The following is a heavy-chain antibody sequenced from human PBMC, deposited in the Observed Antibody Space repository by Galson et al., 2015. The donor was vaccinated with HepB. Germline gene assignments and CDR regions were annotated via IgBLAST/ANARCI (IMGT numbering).Heavy chain of an antibody. Sequence: SLRLSCAASGFTFSSYNMNWVRQAPGKGLEWVSSITTSSSYIYYADSMKGRFTISRDNAKNSLYLQMSSLRAEDTAVYYCAREGSTWYKSPYDWYFYLWGRGTLVTVSS. J-gene: IGHJ2*01. CDR1: GFTFSSYN. D-gene: IGHD6-13*01. CDR3: AREGSTWYKSPYDWYFYL. CDR2: ITTSSSYI. V-gene: IGHV3-21*01.